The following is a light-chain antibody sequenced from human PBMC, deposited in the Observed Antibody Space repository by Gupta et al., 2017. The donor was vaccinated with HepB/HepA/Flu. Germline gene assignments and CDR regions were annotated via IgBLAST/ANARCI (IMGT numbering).Light chain of an antibody. Sequence: ETVLTQSPATLSLSPGERATLSCRASQSVSSHLAWYQQKPGQAPRLLIFDASNRATGIPARFSGSGSGTDFTLTISSLEPEDFAVYYCQQRSNWPLTFGQGTXVEIK. J-gene: IGKJ1*01. V-gene: IGKV3-11*01. CDR3: QQRSNWPLT. CDR1: QSVSSH. CDR2: DAS.